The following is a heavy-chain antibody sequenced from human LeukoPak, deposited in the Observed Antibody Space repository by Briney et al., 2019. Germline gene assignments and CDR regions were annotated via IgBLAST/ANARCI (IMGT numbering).Heavy chain of an antibody. D-gene: IGHD6-13*01. CDR1: EFSFNYYD. V-gene: IGHV3-48*01. Sequence: RGSPRLSRVASEFSFNYYDMSAGRQAPGKGLEWGSYISTSSSTIYYADSVRGRFIISRDNAKNSLSLQMNSLRAEDTAVYYCARDRVLAGRPLDFWGQGTLVTVSS. J-gene: IGHJ4*02. CDR3: ARDRVLAGRPLDF. CDR2: ISTSSSTI.